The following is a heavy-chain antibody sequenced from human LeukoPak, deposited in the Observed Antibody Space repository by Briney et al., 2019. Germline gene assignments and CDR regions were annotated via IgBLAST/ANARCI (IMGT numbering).Heavy chain of an antibody. V-gene: IGHV3-30*03. Sequence: GRSLRLSCAASGCTFSSYGMHWVRQPQGEGLEWVAVISYDGSKKSSAESVKGRFTISRDNSKNTLYLQMNSLRPEDTPVYFCARANGQLWTTPDYWGQGTLVTISS. D-gene: IGHD5-18*01. J-gene: IGHJ4*02. CDR3: ARANGQLWTTPDY. CDR2: ISYDGSKK. CDR1: GCTFSSYG.